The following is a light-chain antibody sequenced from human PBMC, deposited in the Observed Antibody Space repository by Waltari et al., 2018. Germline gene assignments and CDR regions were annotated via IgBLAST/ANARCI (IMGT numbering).Light chain of an antibody. CDR2: GAS. Sequence: EIVLTQSPGPLSLSPGERATLSCRASQSVGRTLTWYQQKPGQAPRLLIYGASSRATDIPDRFSGSGSGTDFSLTISRLEPEDFAVYYCQHYVRLPVTFGQGTKVEIK. CDR3: QHYVRLPVT. V-gene: IGKV3-20*01. J-gene: IGKJ1*01. CDR1: QSVGRT.